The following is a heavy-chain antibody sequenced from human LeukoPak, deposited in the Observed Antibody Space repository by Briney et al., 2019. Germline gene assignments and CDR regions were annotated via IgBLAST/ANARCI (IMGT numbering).Heavy chain of an antibody. V-gene: IGHV1-24*01. D-gene: IGHD3-22*01. CDR3: ATTLLAHIIVVPTDPAFDY. CDR1: GYTLTELS. CDR2: FDPEDGET. J-gene: IGHJ4*02. Sequence: ASVKVSCKVSGYTLTELSMHWVRQAPGKGLEWMGGFDPEDGETIYAQKFQGRVTMTEDTSTDTAYMELGSLRSEDTAVYYCATTLLAHIIVVPTDPAFDYWGQGTLVTVSS.